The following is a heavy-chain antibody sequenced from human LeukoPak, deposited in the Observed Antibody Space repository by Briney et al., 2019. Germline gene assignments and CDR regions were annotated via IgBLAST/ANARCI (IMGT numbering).Heavy chain of an antibody. J-gene: IGHJ4*02. V-gene: IGHV3-23*01. Sequence: GGSLRLSCAASGFTFSSYAMSWVRQAPGKGLEWVSLIIGSGGSTYYADSVKGRFTISRDNSKNTLYLQMNSLRAEDTAVYYCAKFGGNSEFDYWGQGTLVTVSS. CDR1: GFTFSSYA. D-gene: IGHD4-23*01. CDR3: AKFGGNSEFDY. CDR2: IIGSGGST.